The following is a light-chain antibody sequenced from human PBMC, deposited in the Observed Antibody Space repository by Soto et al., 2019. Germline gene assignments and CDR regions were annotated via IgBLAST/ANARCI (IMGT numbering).Light chain of an antibody. CDR1: QTVTSNY. CDR3: HQYGRSPIYT. V-gene: IGKV3-20*01. CDR2: GAS. Sequence: EILLTQSPDTLSLSPGATAILSCRASQTVTSNYLAWFQQKPGQAPRLLIYGASSRATGIPDRFSGSGSGTDFTLTISRLEPEDFAVYYCHQYGRSPIYTFGPGTKVDFK. J-gene: IGKJ3*01.